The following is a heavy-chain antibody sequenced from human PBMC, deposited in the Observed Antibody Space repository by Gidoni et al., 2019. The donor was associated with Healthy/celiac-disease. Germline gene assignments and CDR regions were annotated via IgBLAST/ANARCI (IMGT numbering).Heavy chain of an antibody. Sequence: EVQLLESGGGLVQPGGSLRLSCAASGFPFSSCARSWVRQAPGKGLEWVSAISGSGASTYYADSVKGRFTISRDNSKNTLYLQMNSLRAEDTAVYYCAKTLGSTWSEADYWGQGTLVTVSS. CDR2: ISGSGAST. D-gene: IGHD6-13*01. V-gene: IGHV3-23*01. J-gene: IGHJ4*02. CDR1: GFPFSSCA. CDR3: AKTLGSTWSEADY.